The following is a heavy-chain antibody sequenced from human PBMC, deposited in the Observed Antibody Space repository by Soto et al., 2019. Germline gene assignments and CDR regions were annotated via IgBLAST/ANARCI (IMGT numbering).Heavy chain of an antibody. CDR1: GFTLSSYF. J-gene: IGHJ5*02. Sequence: EVQLLESGGGMVQPGGSLRLSCVASGFTLSSYFMTWVRKAPGKGLEWVSAISNSGGSTYYADSVKGRFTISRDNSHNTLYLQMNNLRAEDTARYYCAKDLEKWLVQLGGLDTWGQGAQVTVSS. D-gene: IGHD1-1*01. V-gene: IGHV3-23*01. CDR2: ISNSGGST. CDR3: AKDLEKWLVQLGGLDT.